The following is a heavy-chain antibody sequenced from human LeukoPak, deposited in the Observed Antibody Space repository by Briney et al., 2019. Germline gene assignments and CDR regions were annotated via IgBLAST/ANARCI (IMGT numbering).Heavy chain of an antibody. CDR3: ARGTPGSYLGY. V-gene: IGHV1-2*04. J-gene: IGHJ4*02. CDR1: GYTFTGHY. Sequence: ASVKVSCKPSGYTFTGHYIHWVRQAPGQGLEWMGWINPNSGGTNYAQKFKGWVTLTRDTSINTTYMELSRLASDVTAVYFCARGTPGSYLGYWGQGTLVTVSS. D-gene: IGHD3-16*02. CDR2: INPNSGGT.